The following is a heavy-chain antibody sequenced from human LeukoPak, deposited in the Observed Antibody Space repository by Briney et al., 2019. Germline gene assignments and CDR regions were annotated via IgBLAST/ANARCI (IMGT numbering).Heavy chain of an antibody. Sequence: SETLSLTCTVSGGSISSYYWSWIRQPPGKGLEWIGYIYYSGSTNYNPSLKSRVTISVDTSKNQFSLKLSSVTAADTAVYYCARADYDSSGHYYYYYYMDVWGKGTTVTVSS. CDR3: ARADYDSSGHYYYYYYMDV. CDR2: IYYSGST. D-gene: IGHD3-22*01. J-gene: IGHJ6*03. V-gene: IGHV4-59*01. CDR1: GGSISSYY.